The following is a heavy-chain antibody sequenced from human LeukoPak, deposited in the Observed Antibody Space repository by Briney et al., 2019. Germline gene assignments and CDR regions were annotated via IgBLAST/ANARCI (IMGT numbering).Heavy chain of an antibody. CDR1: GYTFTKYY. D-gene: IGHD4-17*01. Sequence: GASVKVSCKASGYTFTKYYMHWVRQAPGQGLEWMGIINPSGGGTSYAQKFQGRVTMTRDTSTSTVYMELSRLRSEDTAIYYCARDLGDDYGDYPPVPLHHGSGWQWEPSFDHWGQGTLVTVSS. CDR3: ARDLGDDYGDYPPVPLHHGSGWQWEPSFDH. CDR2: INPSGGGT. J-gene: IGHJ4*02. V-gene: IGHV1-46*01.